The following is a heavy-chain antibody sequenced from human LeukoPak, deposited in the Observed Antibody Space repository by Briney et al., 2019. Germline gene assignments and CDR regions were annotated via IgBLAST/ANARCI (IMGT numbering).Heavy chain of an antibody. D-gene: IGHD6-13*01. CDR3: AKGRYSSGWYFFDY. Sequence: GGPLRLSCAASGFTFDDYAMLWVRQAPGQGLMWVSGISWDRGSIGSADSVKGRFTLSSDNAKNSLYLQMNSLRAEETALYYCAKGRYSSGWYFFDYWGQGTLVTVSS. V-gene: IGHV3-9*01. CDR1: GFTFDDYA. CDR2: ISWDRGSI. J-gene: IGHJ4*02.